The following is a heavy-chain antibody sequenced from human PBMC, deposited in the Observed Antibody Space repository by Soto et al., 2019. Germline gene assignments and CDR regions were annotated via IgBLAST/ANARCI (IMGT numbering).Heavy chain of an antibody. CDR1: GGSFSGYY. CDR2: INHSGST. CDR3: ARERWYCSSTSCHNHRYYYYMDV. V-gene: IGHV4-34*01. D-gene: IGHD2-2*01. Sequence: PSETLSLTCAVYGGSFSGYYWSWIRQPPGKGLEWIGEINHSGSTNYNPSLKSRVTISVDTSKNQFSLKLISVTAADTAVYYCARERWYCSSTSCHNHRYYYYMDVWGKGTTVTVSS. J-gene: IGHJ6*03.